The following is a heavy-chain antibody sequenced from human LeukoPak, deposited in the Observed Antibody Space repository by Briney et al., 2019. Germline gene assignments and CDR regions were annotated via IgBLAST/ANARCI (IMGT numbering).Heavy chain of an antibody. CDR2: ITGSGRTT. D-gene: IGHD2-2*01. V-gene: IGHV3-23*01. CDR3: ARVYCSSTSCFYYYYYGMDV. J-gene: IGHJ6*02. Sequence: GGSLRLSCAASGFTFATYAMSWVRQAPGKGLKWVSGITGSGRTTYYADSVKGRFTISRDNSKNTLYLQMNSLRAEDTAIYYCARVYCSSTSCFYYYYYGMDVWGQGTTVTVSS. CDR1: GFTFATYA.